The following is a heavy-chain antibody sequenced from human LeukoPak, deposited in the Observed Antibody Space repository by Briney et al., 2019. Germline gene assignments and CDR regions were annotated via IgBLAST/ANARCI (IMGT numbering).Heavy chain of an antibody. Sequence: GASVKVSCKASGYTFTGYYMHWVRQARGQGLEWMGRINPNSGGTNYAQKLQGRVTMTRDTAISTAYMELSRLRSDDTAVYYCARTRYCSGGSCYSYYFDYWGQGTLVTVSS. CDR2: INPNSGGT. CDR3: ARTRYCSGGSCYSYYFDY. J-gene: IGHJ4*02. CDR1: GYTFTGYY. D-gene: IGHD2-15*01. V-gene: IGHV1-2*06.